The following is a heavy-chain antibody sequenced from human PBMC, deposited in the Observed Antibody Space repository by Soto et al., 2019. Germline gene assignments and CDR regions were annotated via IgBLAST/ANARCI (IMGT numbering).Heavy chain of an antibody. D-gene: IGHD1-26*01. CDR2: IYSGGST. V-gene: IGHV3-53*01. CDR1: GFTVSSNY. Sequence: GGSLRLSCAASGFTVSSNYMSWVRQAPGKGLEWVSVIYSGGSTYYADSVKGRFTISRDNSKNTLYLQMNSLRAEAPAVYYRATELPYFDYWGQGTLVTVSS. J-gene: IGHJ4*02. CDR3: ATELPYFDY.